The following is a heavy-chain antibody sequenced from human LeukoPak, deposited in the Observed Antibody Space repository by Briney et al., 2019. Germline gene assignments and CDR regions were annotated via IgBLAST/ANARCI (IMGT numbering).Heavy chain of an antibody. Sequence: GGSLRLSCAASGFTFSSYAMNWVRQAPGKGLEWVSAVSGNGDATYYADSVKGRFTISRDNTKKTLYLQMNSLTAEDTAVYYCAKDLRSTYYYDTSGYLLWGQGTLVTVSS. J-gene: IGHJ4*02. V-gene: IGHV3-23*01. D-gene: IGHD3-22*01. CDR1: GFTFSSYA. CDR2: VSGNGDAT. CDR3: AKDLRSTYYYDTSGYLL.